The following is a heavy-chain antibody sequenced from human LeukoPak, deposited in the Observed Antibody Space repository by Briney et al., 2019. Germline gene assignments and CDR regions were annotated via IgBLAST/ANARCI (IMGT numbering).Heavy chain of an antibody. V-gene: IGHV1-18*01. D-gene: IGHD2-2*01. CDR3: ARALRDIVVVPAAIGFDY. J-gene: IGHJ4*02. CDR2: ISAYNGNT. CDR1: GYTFTSYG. Sequence: GASVKVSCKASGYTFTSYGINWVRQAPGQGLEWMGWISAYNGNTNYAQKLQGRVTVTTDTSTSTAYMELRSLRSDDTAMYYCARALRDIVVVPAAIGFDYWGQGTLVTVSS.